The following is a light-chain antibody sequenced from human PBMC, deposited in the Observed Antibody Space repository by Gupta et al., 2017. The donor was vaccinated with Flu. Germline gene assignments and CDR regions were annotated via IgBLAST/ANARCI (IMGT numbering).Light chain of an antibody. Sequence: EIVLTQSPGTLSLSPGERATLSCRASPSVSSNYIALYQQTPGQAPRLLIYSTASRATGIPDRFSGSGSGTDFTLTISRLEPEDVAVYYCQHYGNSRTFGQGTKVEIK. CDR1: PSVSSNY. CDR2: STA. V-gene: IGKV3-20*01. J-gene: IGKJ1*01. CDR3: QHYGNSRT.